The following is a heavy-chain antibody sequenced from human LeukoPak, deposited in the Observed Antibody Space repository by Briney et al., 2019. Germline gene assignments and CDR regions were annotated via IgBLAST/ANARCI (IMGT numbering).Heavy chain of an antibody. V-gene: IGHV4-61*02. CDR1: GGSISSGSYY. J-gene: IGHJ5*02. Sequence: SETLSLTCTVSGGSISSGSYYWSWIRQPAGKGLEWIGRIYTSGSTNYNPSLKSRVTISVDTSKNQFSLKLSSVTAADTAVYYCARAHITMVRGVISWFDPWGQGTLVTVSS. D-gene: IGHD3-10*01. CDR2: IYTSGST. CDR3: ARAHITMVRGVISWFDP.